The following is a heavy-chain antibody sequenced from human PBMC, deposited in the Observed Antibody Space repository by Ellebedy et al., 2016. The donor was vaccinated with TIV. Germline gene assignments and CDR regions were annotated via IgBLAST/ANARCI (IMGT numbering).Heavy chain of an antibody. V-gene: IGHV3-74*01. D-gene: IGHD4-17*01. CDR3: ARDGDGDYPIDY. CDR2: INSDGSST. CDR1: GFTFSRYW. J-gene: IGHJ4*02. Sequence: GGSLRLXCAASGFTFSRYWMHWVRQAPGKGLVWVSRINSDGSSTRYAESVKGRFTMSRDNAKNTMYLQLNSLRAEDTAVYYCARDGDGDYPIDYWGQGTLITVSS.